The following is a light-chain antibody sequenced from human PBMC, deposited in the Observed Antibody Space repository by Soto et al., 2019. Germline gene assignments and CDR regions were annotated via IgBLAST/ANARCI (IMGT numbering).Light chain of an antibody. V-gene: IGKV3-20*01. CDR2: GAS. Sequence: EIVLTQSPGTLSLSPGERATLSCRASQSVSSSYLAWYQQKPGQAPRLLIYGASIRATGIPDRFSGSESGTDFTITISRLAPEDYAVYYCQQYGRSIWTFGQGTKVELK. J-gene: IGKJ1*01. CDR1: QSVSSSY. CDR3: QQYGRSIWT.